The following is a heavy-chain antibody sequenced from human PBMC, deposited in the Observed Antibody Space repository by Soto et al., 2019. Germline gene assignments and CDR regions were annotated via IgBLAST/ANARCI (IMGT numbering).Heavy chain of an antibody. CDR2: INHSGST. D-gene: IGHD5-18*01. V-gene: IGHV4-34*01. Sequence: SETLSLTCAVYGGSFSGYYWSWIRQPPGKGLEWIGEINHSGSTNYNPSLKSRVTISVDTSKNQFSLKLSSVTAADTAVYYCARVPHPVDTAMGRVYGMDVWGQGTTVTVSS. CDR1: GGSFSGYY. CDR3: ARVPHPVDTAMGRVYGMDV. J-gene: IGHJ6*02.